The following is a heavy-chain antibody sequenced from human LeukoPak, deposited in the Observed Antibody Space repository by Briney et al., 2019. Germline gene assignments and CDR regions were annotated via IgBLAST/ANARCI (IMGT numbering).Heavy chain of an antibody. CDR2: INSDGSTT. CDR3: ARSVYYYYYMDV. CDR1: GFTFSSYW. V-gene: IGHV3-74*01. J-gene: IGHJ6*03. Sequence: GGSLRLSCAASGFTFSSYWMHWVRQAPGKGLVWVSHINSDGSTTTYADSVKGRFTISRDNAKNTLFLQTNSLRAEDTAVYYCARSVYYYYYMDVWGKGTTVTISS.